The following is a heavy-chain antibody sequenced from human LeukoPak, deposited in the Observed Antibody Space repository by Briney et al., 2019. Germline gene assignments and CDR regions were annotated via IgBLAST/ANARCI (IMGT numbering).Heavy chain of an antibody. CDR2: IYTSGTT. J-gene: IGHJ4*02. Sequence: SETLSLTCTVSGVSISSSNYYWSWIRQPAGKGLEWIGRIYTSGTTNYNPSLKSRVTISVDTSKNQFSLKLSSVTAAGTAVYYCARGLWFGDENPPYFDYWGQGTLVTVSS. CDR3: ARGLWFGDENPPYFDY. CDR1: GVSISSSNYY. V-gene: IGHV4-61*02. D-gene: IGHD3-10*01.